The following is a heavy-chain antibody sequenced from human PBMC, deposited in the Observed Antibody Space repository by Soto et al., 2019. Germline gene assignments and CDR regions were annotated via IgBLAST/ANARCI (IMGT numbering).Heavy chain of an antibody. CDR2: IYYSGSS. CDR1: GECISRRGYY. J-gene: IGHJ4*02. CDR3: AKRATSRCDS. Sequence: SQTCRVWGECISRRGYYRRRIRQRPGKGLEWIGNIYYSGSSYNNPSLKSRVTISVNTSKNQFSLNLRSVTAADIAIYSCAKRATSRCDSSGLGT. V-gene: IGHV4-31*03.